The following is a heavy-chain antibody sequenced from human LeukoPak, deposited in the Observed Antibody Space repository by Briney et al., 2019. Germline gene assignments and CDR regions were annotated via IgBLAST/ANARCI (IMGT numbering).Heavy chain of an antibody. CDR3: AGGQGWHFDL. V-gene: IGHV3-7*01. CDR2: IKQDGSEE. Sequence: GGSLRLSCAASGITFSSLWMSWFRQAPGKGLEWVADIKQDGSEEHYVASVKGRFTISRDSAKTSLYLQMSSLRAEGTAVYYCAGGQGWHFDLWGRGTLITVSS. J-gene: IGHJ2*01. D-gene: IGHD2-15*01. CDR1: GITFSSLW.